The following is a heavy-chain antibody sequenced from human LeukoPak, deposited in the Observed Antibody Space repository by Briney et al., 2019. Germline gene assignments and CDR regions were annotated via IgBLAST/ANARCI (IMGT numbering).Heavy chain of an antibody. CDR1: GFTFSSYG. Sequence: GGSLRLSCVASGFTFSSYGMHWVRQAPGKGLEWVAFIRYDGSNKYYADSVKGRFTISRDNSKNTLYLQMNSLRAEDTAVYYCAKDLSRRDYYYYYMDVWGKGTTVTVSS. CDR3: AKDLSRRDYYYYYMDV. J-gene: IGHJ6*03. CDR2: IRYDGSNK. V-gene: IGHV3-30*02.